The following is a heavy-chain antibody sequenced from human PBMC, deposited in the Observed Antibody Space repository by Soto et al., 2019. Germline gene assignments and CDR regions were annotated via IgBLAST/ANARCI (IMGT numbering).Heavy chain of an antibody. Sequence: EVQLLESGGGLVQPGGSLRLSCAASGFTFSSYAMSWVRQAPGKGLEWVSAISGSGGSTYDADSVKGRFTISRDNAKNKLYLQMNSLRAEDTAVYYCAKPWAAPGIAVAGGSPIDYWGQGTLVTVSS. CDR3: AKPWAAPGIAVAGGSPIDY. CDR2: ISGSGGST. CDR1: GFTFSSYA. D-gene: IGHD6-19*01. V-gene: IGHV3-23*01. J-gene: IGHJ4*02.